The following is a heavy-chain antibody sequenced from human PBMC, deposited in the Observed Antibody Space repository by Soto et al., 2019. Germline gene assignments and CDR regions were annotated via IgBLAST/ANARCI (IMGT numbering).Heavy chain of an antibody. CDR3: ARKLQVPATINRWYFDF. Sequence: SETLSLTCTVSGASISNYYWSWIRQPPGKGLEWMGYIHSTGSTSYNPPLRTRVTMLVDTSKDQFSLKLNSVTAADTAVYYCARKLQVPATINRWYFDFWGHGALVTVSS. J-gene: IGHJ2*01. D-gene: IGHD2-2*01. V-gene: IGHV4-59*01. CDR1: GASISNYY. CDR2: IHSTGST.